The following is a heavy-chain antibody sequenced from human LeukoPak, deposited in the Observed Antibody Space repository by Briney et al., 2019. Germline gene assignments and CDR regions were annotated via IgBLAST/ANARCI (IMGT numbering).Heavy chain of an antibody. Sequence: PGGSLRFSCAASGFTFSSYGMHWVRQAPGKGLEWVSAISGSGGSTYYADSVKGRFTISRDNSKNTLYLQMNSLRAEDTAVYYCAKGMVFGAAAAGYNWFDPWGQGTLVTVSS. CDR2: ISGSGGST. D-gene: IGHD6-13*01. V-gene: IGHV3-23*01. CDR3: AKGMVFGAAAAGYNWFDP. CDR1: GFTFSSYG. J-gene: IGHJ5*02.